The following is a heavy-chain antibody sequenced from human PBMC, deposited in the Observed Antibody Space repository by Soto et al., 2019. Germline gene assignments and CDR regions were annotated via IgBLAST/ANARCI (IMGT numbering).Heavy chain of an antibody. D-gene: IGHD6-6*01. V-gene: IGHV1-18*01. CDR2: ISAYNGNT. J-gene: IGHJ6*02. CDR3: ARGGYSSSSVSYYYGMDV. CDR1: GYTFTSYG. Sequence: QVQLVQSGAEVKKPGASVKVSCKASGYTFTSYGISWVRQAPGQGLEWMGWISAYNGNTNYAQKLQGRVTMTTDTSTSTADMELRSLRSDDTAVYYCARGGYSSSSVSYYYGMDVWGQGTTVTVSS.